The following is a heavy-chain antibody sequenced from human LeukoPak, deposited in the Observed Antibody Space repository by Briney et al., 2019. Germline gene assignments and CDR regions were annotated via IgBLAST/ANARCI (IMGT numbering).Heavy chain of an antibody. Sequence: SETLSLTCTVYTGSISSGDYYCSWIRQPPGKGLEWIAYIYNSGSTYYNPSLKSPVTISVDTSKSQFSLKLSSVTAADTAVYYCARGKGQWLAPDYWGQGTLVTVSS. CDR2: IYNSGST. J-gene: IGHJ4*02. D-gene: IGHD6-19*01. CDR3: ARGKGQWLAPDY. CDR1: TGSISSGDYY. V-gene: IGHV4-30-4*01.